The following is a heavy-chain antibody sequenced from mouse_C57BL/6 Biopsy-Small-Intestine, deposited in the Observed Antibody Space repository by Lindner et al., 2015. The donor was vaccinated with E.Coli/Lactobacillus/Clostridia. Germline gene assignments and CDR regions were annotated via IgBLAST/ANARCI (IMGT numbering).Heavy chain of an antibody. CDR1: GYTFTSYW. V-gene: IGHV1-7*01. J-gene: IGHJ3*01. CDR3: AREGSSYSWFAY. D-gene: IGHD1-1*01. Sequence: VQLQESGAELAKPGASVKLSCKASGYTFTSYWMHWVKQRPGQGLEWIGYINPTSDYTNYNQKFKDKATLTADKSSSTAYMHLSSLTYEDSAVYYCAREGSSYSWFAYWGQGTLVTVSA. CDR2: INPTSDYT.